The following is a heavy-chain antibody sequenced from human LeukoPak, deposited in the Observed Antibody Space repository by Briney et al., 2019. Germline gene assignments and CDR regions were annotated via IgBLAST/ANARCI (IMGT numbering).Heavy chain of an antibody. CDR2: IYYSGST. CDR1: GGSISSYY. D-gene: IGHD3-3*01. V-gene: IGHV4-59*08. J-gene: IGHJ3*02. CDR3: ARRRYDFWSGYFPNAFDI. Sequence: SETLSLTCTVSGGSISSYYWSWIRQPPGKGLEWIGYIYYSGSTNYNPSLKSRVTISVDTSKNQFSLKLSSVTAADTAVYYCARRRYDFWSGYFPNAFDIWGQGTMVTVSS.